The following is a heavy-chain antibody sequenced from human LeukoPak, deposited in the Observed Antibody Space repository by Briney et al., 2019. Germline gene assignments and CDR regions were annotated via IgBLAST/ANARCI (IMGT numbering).Heavy chain of an antibody. CDR2: IDGEGSST. CDR1: GFTFSNYW. CDR3: ARAMGSGYVLSENYFDY. Sequence: GGSLRLSCAASGFTFSNYWMHWVRQVPGEGLVWVSRIDGEGSSTSYAESVKGRFTISRDNAKNMLYLQMNSLRAEDTAVYYCARAMGSGYVLSENYFDYWGQGTLVTVSS. V-gene: IGHV3-74*01. J-gene: IGHJ4*02. D-gene: IGHD5-12*01.